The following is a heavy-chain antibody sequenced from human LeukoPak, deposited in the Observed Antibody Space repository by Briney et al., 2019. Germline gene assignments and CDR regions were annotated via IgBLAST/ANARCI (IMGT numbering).Heavy chain of an antibody. Sequence: GGSLRLSCAASGFTFSTHGLHWVRQAPGKGLEWLAIISYDGSDQYYADSVKGRFTISRDNSKNTLSLQMNSLTAEDTAVYYCAASSGSYHYWGQGTLVIVSS. V-gene: IGHV3-30*03. CDR2: ISYDGSDQ. CDR1: GFTFSTHG. CDR3: AASSGSYHY. J-gene: IGHJ4*02. D-gene: IGHD3-10*01.